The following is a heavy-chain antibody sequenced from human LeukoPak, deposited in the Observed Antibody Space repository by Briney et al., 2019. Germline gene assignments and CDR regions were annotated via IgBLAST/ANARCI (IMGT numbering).Heavy chain of an antibody. Sequence: GGSLRLSCAASGFTFSSYAMHWVRQAPGKGLEWVAAISYDGLQKYYAQSVKGRFAISRDTSRNTLYLQMYSLRAEDRAVYYCARDSGMYASGWYQKHFQHWGQGTPVIVSS. CDR2: ISYDGLQK. CDR1: GFTFSSYA. V-gene: IGHV3-30*09. J-gene: IGHJ1*01. D-gene: IGHD6-19*01. CDR3: ARDSGMYASGWYQKHFQH.